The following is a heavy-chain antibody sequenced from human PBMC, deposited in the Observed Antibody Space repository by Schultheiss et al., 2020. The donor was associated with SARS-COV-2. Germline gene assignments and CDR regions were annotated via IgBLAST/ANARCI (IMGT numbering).Heavy chain of an antibody. Sequence: SETLSLTCAVYGGSISSYYWSWIRQPPGKGLEWIGYIYYSGSTNYNPSLKSRVTISVDTSKNQFSLKLSSVTAADTAVYYCARGPITIFGVVIYYFDYWGQGTLVTVSS. CDR3: ARGPITIFGVVIYYFDY. V-gene: IGHV4-59*01. J-gene: IGHJ4*02. CDR2: IYYSGST. D-gene: IGHD3-3*01. CDR1: GGSISSYY.